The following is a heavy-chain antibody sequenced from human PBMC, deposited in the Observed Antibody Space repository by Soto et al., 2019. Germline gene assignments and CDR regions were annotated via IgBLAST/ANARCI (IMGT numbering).Heavy chain of an antibody. CDR3: AKERDNTGYPLDY. CDR1: GFSFSHYG. Sequence: QVQLVESGGGVVQPGRSLRLSCAASGFSFSHYGMHWVRQAPGRGLEWVAVISYDGNNRYYLDSVKGRFTISRDNPKNTLFLQMNRLRGEDTAVYYCAKERDNTGYPLDYWGQGPLVTVSS. D-gene: IGHD3-22*01. J-gene: IGHJ4*02. V-gene: IGHV3-30*18. CDR2: ISYDGNNR.